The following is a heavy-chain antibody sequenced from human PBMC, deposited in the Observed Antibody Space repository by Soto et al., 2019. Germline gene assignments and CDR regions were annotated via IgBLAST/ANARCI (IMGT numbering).Heavy chain of an antibody. Sequence: ASVKVSCKASGGTFSSYAISWVRQAPGQGLEWMGGIIPIFGTANYAQKFQGRVTITADESTSTAYMELSSLRSEDTAVYYCAREGNSSGWYGYWGQGTLVTVSS. V-gene: IGHV1-69*13. CDR3: AREGNSSGWYGY. CDR2: IIPIFGTA. CDR1: GGTFSSYA. J-gene: IGHJ4*02. D-gene: IGHD6-19*01.